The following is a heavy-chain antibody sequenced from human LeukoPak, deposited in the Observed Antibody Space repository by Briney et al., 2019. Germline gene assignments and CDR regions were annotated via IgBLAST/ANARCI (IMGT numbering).Heavy chain of an antibody. J-gene: IGHJ4*02. CDR2: ISGSDGST. Sequence: GGSLRLSCTGSTFTFSNYAMSWVRQAPGKGLEWVSTISGSDGSTYYADSVKGRFTISRDNSKNTLYLQMNSLRVEDTAIYYCAKGRGYCTGGSCYSDYWGQGTLVTVSS. CDR1: TFTFSNYA. V-gene: IGHV3-23*01. D-gene: IGHD2-15*01. CDR3: AKGRGYCTGGSCYSDY.